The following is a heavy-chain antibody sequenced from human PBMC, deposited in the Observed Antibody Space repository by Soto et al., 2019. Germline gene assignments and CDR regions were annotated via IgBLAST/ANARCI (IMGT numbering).Heavy chain of an antibody. V-gene: IGHV4-34*01. CDR3: ARVVVVAANNWFDP. CDR2: INHSGST. Sequence: SETLSLTCAVYGGSFSGYYWSWIRQPSGKGPEWIGEINHSGSTNYNPSLKSRVTISVDTSKNQFSLKLSSVTAADTAVYYCARVVVVAANNWFDPWGQGTLVTVSS. CDR1: GGSFSGYY. J-gene: IGHJ5*02. D-gene: IGHD2-15*01.